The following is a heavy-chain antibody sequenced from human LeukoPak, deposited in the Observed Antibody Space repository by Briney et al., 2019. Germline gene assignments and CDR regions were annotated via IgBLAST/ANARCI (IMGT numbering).Heavy chain of an antibody. V-gene: IGHV1-24*01. Sequence: ASVKVSCKVSGYTLTELSMHWVRQAPGKGLEWMGGFDPEDGETIYAQKFQGRVTMTEDTSTDTAYMELSSLRSEDTAVYYCATDNPGYSSGWYNWFDPWGQGTLVTVSS. CDR2: FDPEDGET. D-gene: IGHD6-19*01. CDR1: GYTLTELS. J-gene: IGHJ5*02. CDR3: ATDNPGYSSGWYNWFDP.